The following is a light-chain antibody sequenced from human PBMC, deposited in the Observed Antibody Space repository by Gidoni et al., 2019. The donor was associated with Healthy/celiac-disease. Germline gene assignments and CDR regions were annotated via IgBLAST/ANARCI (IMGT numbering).Light chain of an antibody. V-gene: IGKV1-9*01. Sequence: DIQVTQSPSFLSASVGDRVTITCWATQGISSYLAWYQQKPAKAPKLLLYAASTLQSGVPSRFSGSRSGTEFSLTISSLQPEDFATYYCQQLNSYPPFTFGPGTKVDIK. CDR2: AAS. CDR3: QQLNSYPPFT. CDR1: QGISSY. J-gene: IGKJ3*01.